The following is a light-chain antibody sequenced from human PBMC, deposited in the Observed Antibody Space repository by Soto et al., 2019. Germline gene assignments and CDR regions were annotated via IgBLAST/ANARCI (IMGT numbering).Light chain of an antibody. Sequence: DIQMTQSPSSLSASVGDRVTITCRASQSISKYLHWYQQKPGQAPNLLIYAASTLQSGVPSRFSGSGSGTDFTLTISSLQPEDFATYYCQQNYSTPPDTFGQGTKLEIK. J-gene: IGKJ2*01. V-gene: IGKV1-39*01. CDR2: AAS. CDR3: QQNYSTPPDT. CDR1: QSISKY.